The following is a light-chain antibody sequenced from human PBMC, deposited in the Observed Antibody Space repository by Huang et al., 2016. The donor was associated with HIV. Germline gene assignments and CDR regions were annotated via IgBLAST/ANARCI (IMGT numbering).Light chain of an antibody. CDR3: QQYYSSPQT. Sequence: DIILTQSPDSLAVSLGESASLSCRSSQSVYSTSTSKDYMAWFQQKPGQPPKLLLFWASTREAGVPDRFSGSGSGTHFTLTIANLEAEDAAIYYCQQYYSSPQTFGQGTRVEVK. V-gene: IGKV4-1*01. CDR2: WAS. CDR1: QSVYSTSTSKDY. J-gene: IGKJ1*01.